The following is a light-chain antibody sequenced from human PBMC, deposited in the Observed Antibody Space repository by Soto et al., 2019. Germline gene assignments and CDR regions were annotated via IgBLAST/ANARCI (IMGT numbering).Light chain of an antibody. J-gene: IGLJ1*01. CDR1: SSDVGGCKF. CDR3: SSCAGSNNPYV. Sequence: QSALTQPPSASGSPGQSVTISCTGTSSDVGGCKFVSWYQQYPGKAPQLIIYEVNKRPSGVPDRFSGSKSGNTASLTVSGLQAEDEADYCSSCAGSNNPYVFGTGTKVTVL. V-gene: IGLV2-8*01. CDR2: EVN.